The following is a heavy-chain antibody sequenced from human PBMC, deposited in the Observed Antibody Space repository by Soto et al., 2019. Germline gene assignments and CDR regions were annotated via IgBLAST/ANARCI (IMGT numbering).Heavy chain of an antibody. CDR2: ISITTNYI. CDR1: GFTFTGYS. V-gene: IGHV3-21*06. CDR3: ARESEDLTSNFDY. Sequence: GGPLRLSCAASGFTFTGYSMNWVRQAPGKGLEWVASISITTNYIYYGDTMKGRFTISRDNAKNSLYLEMNSLRAKDTDVYYCARESEDLTSNFDYWGQGTLVTVSS. J-gene: IGHJ4*02.